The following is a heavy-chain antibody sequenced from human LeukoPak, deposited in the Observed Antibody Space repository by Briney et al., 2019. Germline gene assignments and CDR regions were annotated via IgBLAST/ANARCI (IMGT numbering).Heavy chain of an antibody. V-gene: IGHV4-30-4*01. CDR2: IYYSGST. CDR3: ARDGVAAAGYYYYGMDV. D-gene: IGHD6-13*01. J-gene: IGHJ6*02. CDR1: GGSISSYY. Sequence: SETLSLTCTVSGGSISSYYWSWIRQPPGKGLEWIGYIYYSGSTYYNPSLKSRVTIPVDTSKNQFSLKLSSVTAADTAVYYCARDGVAAAGYYYYGMDVWGQGTTVTVSS.